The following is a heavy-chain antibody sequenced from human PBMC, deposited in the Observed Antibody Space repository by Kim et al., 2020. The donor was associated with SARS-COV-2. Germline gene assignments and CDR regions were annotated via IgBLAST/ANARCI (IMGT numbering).Heavy chain of an antibody. V-gene: IGHV4-34*01. J-gene: IGHJ6*04. Sequence: SETLSLTCAVYVGSLSGYYWTWIRQPPGKGLEWIGEINHSGNTNCNPSLKSRVTISLDTSKNQFSLNLRSMTAADTAVYYCARGRAGVVPPPILGDWPHYDLHAMDVWGEGTTVTVSS. CDR1: VGSLSGYY. D-gene: IGHD3-3*01. CDR3: ARGRAGVVPPPILGDWPHYDLHAMDV. CDR2: INHSGNT.